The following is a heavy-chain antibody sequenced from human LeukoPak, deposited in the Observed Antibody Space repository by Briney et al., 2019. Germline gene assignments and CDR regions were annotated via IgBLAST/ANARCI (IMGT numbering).Heavy chain of an antibody. V-gene: IGHV3-23*01. CDR1: GFTFSSYA. CDR3: AKGVWFGELLNYFDY. D-gene: IGHD3-10*01. J-gene: IGHJ4*02. CDR2: ISGSGGST. Sequence: GESLRLSCAASGFTFSSYAMSWVRQAPGKGLEWVSAISGSGGSTYYADSVKGRFTISRDNSKNTLYLQMNSLRAEDTAVYYCAKGVWFGELLNYFDYWGQGTLVTVSS.